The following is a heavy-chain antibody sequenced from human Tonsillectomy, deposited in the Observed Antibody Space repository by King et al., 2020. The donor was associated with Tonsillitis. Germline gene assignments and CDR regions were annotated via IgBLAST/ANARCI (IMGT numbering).Heavy chain of an antibody. CDR3: ARDRGGSAAHYFAY. V-gene: IGHV4-59*01. CDR1: GDSITNYY. Sequence: VQLQESGPGLVKPSETLSLTCTVSGDSITNYYWNWLRQPPGKGLEWIGHIYYNGRTKYNPSLESRVTISVDKSKNHFSLHLSSVTGADTAVYYCARDRGGSAAHYFAYWGQGALVTVSS. J-gene: IGHJ4*02. D-gene: IGHD6-25*01. CDR2: IYYNGRT.